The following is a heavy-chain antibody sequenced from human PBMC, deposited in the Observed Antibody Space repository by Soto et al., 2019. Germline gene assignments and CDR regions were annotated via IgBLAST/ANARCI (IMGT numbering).Heavy chain of an antibody. CDR2: IYYSGNT. D-gene: IGHD5-18*01. Sequence: SETLSLTCTVSSDSISSYYWSWVRQNPRRGLEWIGNIYYSGNTYYNPSLKSRLTISVDTSKNQFSLNLSSVTAADTAVYYCARDRLMATAGTARHYFGLDVWGQGTTVTVSS. CDR1: SDSISSYY. CDR3: ARDRLMATAGTARHYFGLDV. J-gene: IGHJ6*02. V-gene: IGHV4-59*06.